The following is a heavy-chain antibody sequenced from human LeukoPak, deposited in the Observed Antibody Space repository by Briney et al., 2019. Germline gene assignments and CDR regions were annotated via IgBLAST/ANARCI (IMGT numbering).Heavy chain of an antibody. CDR2: ISYDGSNK. Sequence: GGSLRLSCAASGFTFSSYGMHWVRRAPGKGLEWVAVISYDGSNKYYADSVKGRFTISRDNSKNTLYLQMNSLRAEDTAVYYCAKDRRIAAAGYYFDYWGQGTLVTVSS. J-gene: IGHJ4*02. CDR1: GFTFSSYG. D-gene: IGHD6-13*01. V-gene: IGHV3-30*18. CDR3: AKDRRIAAAGYYFDY.